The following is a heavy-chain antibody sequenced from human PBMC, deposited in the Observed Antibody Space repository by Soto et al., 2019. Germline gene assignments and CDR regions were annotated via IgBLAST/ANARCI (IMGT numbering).Heavy chain of an antibody. Sequence: GGSLRLSCAASGFTFSSYWMHWVRQVPGKGMEWVSKIDSDGSMTDYADSVKGRFTISRDNAKNSLYLQMNSLRVEDTAVYHCASLSAPVDYWGQGTLVTVSS. CDR1: GFTFSSYW. J-gene: IGHJ4*02. CDR2: IDSDGSMT. V-gene: IGHV3-74*01. CDR3: ASLSAPVDY. D-gene: IGHD2-2*01.